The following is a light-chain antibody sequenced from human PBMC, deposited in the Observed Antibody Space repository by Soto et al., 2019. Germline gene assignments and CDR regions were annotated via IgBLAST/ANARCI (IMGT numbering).Light chain of an antibody. CDR2: AAS. J-gene: IGKJ1*01. Sequence: IQLTQSPSSLSASVGDRVTITCRASQGISSHLAWYQQKPGKAPKXLIYAASTLQSGVPSRFSGSVSGTDFTINISSLQPDDCATYDGQHYNSYSEAFGQGTKVDIK. CDR3: QHYNSYSEA. CDR1: QGISSH. V-gene: IGKV1-9*01.